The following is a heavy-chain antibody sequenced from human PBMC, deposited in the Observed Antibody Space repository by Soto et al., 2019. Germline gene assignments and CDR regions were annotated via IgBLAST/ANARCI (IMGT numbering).Heavy chain of an antibody. Sequence: EVQLLESGGGLVQPGGSLRLSCAASGFTFSSYAMSWVRQAPGKGLEWVSTISGSGGSTYYADSVKGRFTISRDNSKNTLYLQMNSLRAEDTAVYYCAKDLRNVSSVIYGMDVWGKGTKVNVSS. CDR2: ISGSGGST. CDR3: AKDLRNVSSVIYGMDV. V-gene: IGHV3-23*01. D-gene: IGHD3-22*01. J-gene: IGHJ6*04. CDR1: GFTFSSYA.